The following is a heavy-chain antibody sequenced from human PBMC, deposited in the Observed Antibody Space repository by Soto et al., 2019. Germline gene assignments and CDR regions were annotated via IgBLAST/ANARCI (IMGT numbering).Heavy chain of an antibody. CDR3: AHRLSAAGLFDH. J-gene: IGHJ5*02. Sequence: QITLKESGPTLVTPRQTLTLTCTFSGFSLDTRGVGVGWVRQPPGKALEWLGLIYGNDEQRLNPSLQSRLTIAKDTPKSQVVLTMTNMDPVDTATYFCAHRLSAAGLFDHWGQGTLVSVSS. CDR1: GFSLDTRGVG. CDR2: IYGNDEQ. V-gene: IGHV2-5*01. D-gene: IGHD6-13*01.